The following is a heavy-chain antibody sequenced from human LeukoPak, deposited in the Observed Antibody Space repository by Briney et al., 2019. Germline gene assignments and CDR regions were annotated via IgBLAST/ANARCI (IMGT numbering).Heavy chain of an antibody. CDR3: AKDRYDFWSTYSSNPFDY. J-gene: IGHJ4*02. CDR2: IRGSGGST. Sequence: GGSLRLSCAAATFTFSSYAMNWVSQAAGKGLGWVSGIRGSGGSTYYADSVKGRFTIPRDNSKNTLYLQMNSLRAEETAVYYCAKDRYDFWSTYSSNPFDYWGQGTLVTVSS. V-gene: IGHV3-23*01. D-gene: IGHD3-3*01. CDR1: TFTFSSYA.